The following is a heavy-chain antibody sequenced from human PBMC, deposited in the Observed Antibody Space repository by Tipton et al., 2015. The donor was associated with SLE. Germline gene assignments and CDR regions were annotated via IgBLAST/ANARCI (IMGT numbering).Heavy chain of an antibody. CDR2: IYYSGST. CDR1: GGSISSHY. Sequence: TLSLTCTVSGGSISSHYWSWIRQPPGKGLEWIGYIYYSGSTNYNPSLKSRVTISVDTSKNQFSLKLSSATAADTAVYYCARDRSRDGYNFDAFDIWGQGTMVTVSS. CDR3: ARDRSRDGYNFDAFDI. J-gene: IGHJ3*02. D-gene: IGHD5-24*01. V-gene: IGHV4-59*11.